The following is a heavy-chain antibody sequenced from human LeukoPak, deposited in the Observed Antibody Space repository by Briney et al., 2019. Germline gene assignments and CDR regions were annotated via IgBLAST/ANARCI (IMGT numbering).Heavy chain of an antibody. Sequence: SETLSLTCTVSGGSISSGGYYWSWIRQPPGKGLEWIGYIYHSGSTYYNPSLKSRVTISVDRSKNQFSLKLSSVTAADTAVYYCASDGGTTGTRDYSGQGTLVTVSS. CDR3: ASDGGTTGTRDY. CDR2: IYHSGST. J-gene: IGHJ4*02. CDR1: GGSISSGGYY. D-gene: IGHD1-1*01. V-gene: IGHV4-30-2*01.